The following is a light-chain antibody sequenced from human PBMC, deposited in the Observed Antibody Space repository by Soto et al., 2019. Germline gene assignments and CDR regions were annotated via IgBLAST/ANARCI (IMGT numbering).Light chain of an antibody. J-gene: IGKJ1*01. CDR2: DAS. CDR1: QSVSSY. Sequence: EIVLTQSPATLSLSPGERATLSCRASQSVSSYLAWYQQKPGQAPRLLIYDASNRATGITARFSGSGSGTDFTLTISSREPEDFAVYYCQQRSNWPTFGQGTKVEIK. CDR3: QQRSNWPT. V-gene: IGKV3-11*01.